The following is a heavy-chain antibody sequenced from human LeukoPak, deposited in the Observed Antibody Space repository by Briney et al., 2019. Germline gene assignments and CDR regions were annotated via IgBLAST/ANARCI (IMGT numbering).Heavy chain of an antibody. J-gene: IGHJ6*03. CDR1: GYTFTSYG. Sequence: SVKVSCKASGYTFTSYGISWVRQAPGQGLEWMGWISAYNGNTNYAQKLQGRVTMTTDTSTSTVYMELRSLRSDDTAVYYCARDLYSSSWYGHYYYYYYMDVWGKGTTVTVSS. D-gene: IGHD6-13*01. CDR3: ARDLYSSSWYGHYYYYYYMDV. V-gene: IGHV1-18*01. CDR2: ISAYNGNT.